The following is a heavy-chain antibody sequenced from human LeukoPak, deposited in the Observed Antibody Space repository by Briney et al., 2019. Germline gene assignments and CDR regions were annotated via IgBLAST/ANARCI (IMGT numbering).Heavy chain of an antibody. CDR2: INPNSGGT. CDR1: GYTFTGYY. J-gene: IGHJ4*02. D-gene: IGHD3-3*01. Sequence: GASVKVSCKASGYTFTGYYMHWVRQAPGQGLEWMGWINPNSGGTNYAQKFQGRVTMTRDTSISTAYMELSRLRSDDTAVYYCARDLDYDFWSGYHHHFDYWGQGTLVTVSS. CDR3: ARDLDYDFWSGYHHHFDY. V-gene: IGHV1-2*02.